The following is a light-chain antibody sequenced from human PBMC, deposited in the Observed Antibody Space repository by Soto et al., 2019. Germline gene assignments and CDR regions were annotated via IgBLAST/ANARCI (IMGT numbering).Light chain of an antibody. V-gene: IGKV3-11*01. CDR3: QQYSNWPLMT. CDR1: QSVSSY. CDR2: DAS. J-gene: IGKJ5*01. Sequence: EIVLTQSAATVSLSPGERATLSCRASQSVSSYLAWYQQKPGQAPRLLIYDASNRATGIPARFSGSGSGTEFTLTISNLQSEEFAVYFCQQYSNWPLMTFGPGTRLEIK.